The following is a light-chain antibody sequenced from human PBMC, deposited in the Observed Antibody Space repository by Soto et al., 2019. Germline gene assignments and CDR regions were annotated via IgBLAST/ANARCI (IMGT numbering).Light chain of an antibody. CDR3: CSYAGSNNQVV. Sequence: QSALTQPPSASGSPGQSVTISCTGTSSDVGGYNYVSWYQQHPGKAPKLMIYEVSKRPSGVPDRFSGSKSGNTASLTVSGLQAEDEADYYCCSYAGSNNQVVFGGGTKVTVL. V-gene: IGLV2-8*01. J-gene: IGLJ2*01. CDR1: SSDVGGYNY. CDR2: EVS.